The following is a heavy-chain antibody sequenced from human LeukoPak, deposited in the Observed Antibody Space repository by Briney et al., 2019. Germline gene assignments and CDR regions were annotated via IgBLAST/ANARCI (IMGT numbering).Heavy chain of an antibody. J-gene: IGHJ4*02. V-gene: IGHV3-23*01. CDR2: ISGSGGST. D-gene: IGHD6-19*01. CDR1: GFTFSSYA. CDR3: TTVIPQSSGWTGPLGY. Sequence: GGSLRLSCAASGFTFSSYAMSWVRQAPGKGLEWVSGISGSGGSTYNADSVKGRFTISRDNAKNSLYLQMNSLKTEDTAVYYCTTVIPQSSGWTGPLGYWGQGTLVTVSS.